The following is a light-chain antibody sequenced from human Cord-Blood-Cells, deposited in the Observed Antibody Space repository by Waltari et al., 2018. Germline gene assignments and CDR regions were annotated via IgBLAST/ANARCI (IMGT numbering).Light chain of an antibody. CDR3: QQSYSTPLT. Sequence: DLQMTPSPSSLSASVRDRVPITCRASQSISSYLNWYQQKPGKAPKLLIYAASSFQSGVPSRFSGSGSGTDFTLTISSLQPEDFATYYCQQSYSTPLTFGGGTKVEIK. V-gene: IGKV1-39*01. CDR2: AAS. J-gene: IGKJ4*01. CDR1: QSISSY.